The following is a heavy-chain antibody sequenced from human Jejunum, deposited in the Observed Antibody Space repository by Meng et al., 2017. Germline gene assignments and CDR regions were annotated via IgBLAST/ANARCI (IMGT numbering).Heavy chain of an antibody. CDR3: ASHCASTSCQHYYGMDV. CDR1: GGSITSTSYY. V-gene: IGHV4-39*07. D-gene: IGHD2-2*01. CDR2: TDYSGSA. Sequence: SETLSLTCTVSGGSITSTSYYWGWIRQPPGRGLEWIGNTDYSGSAYYNPSLKSRVTISVDTSKKQFYLKLTSVTAADTAVYYCASHCASTSCQHYYGMDVWGQGTTVTVSS. J-gene: IGHJ6*02.